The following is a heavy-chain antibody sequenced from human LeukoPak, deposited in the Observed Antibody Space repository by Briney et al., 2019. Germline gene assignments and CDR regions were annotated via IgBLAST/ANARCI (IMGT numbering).Heavy chain of an antibody. Sequence: SETLSLTCAVSGGSIGNYWWSWIRQPAGKGLEWIGRIYPSGTTYYNPSLTSRVTMSIDTSKNQFSLNLGSVTAADTAVYYCTRDAGGYEDYWGQGTLVTMSS. CDR2: IYPSGTT. CDR1: GGSIGNYW. D-gene: IGHD5-12*01. V-gene: IGHV4-4*07. J-gene: IGHJ4*02. CDR3: TRDAGGYEDY.